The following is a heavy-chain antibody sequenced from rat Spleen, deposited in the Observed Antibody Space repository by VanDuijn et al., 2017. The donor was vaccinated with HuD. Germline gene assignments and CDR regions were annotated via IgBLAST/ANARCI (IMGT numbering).Heavy chain of an antibody. V-gene: IGHV5-29*01. CDR3: ARSGSSTYFDY. CDR2: ISFDGTST. D-gene: IGHD4-3*01. J-gene: IGHJ2*01. CDR1: GFTFSNYD. Sequence: EVQLVESDGGLVQPGRSLKLSCAASGFTFSNYDMAWVRQAPTKGLEWVATISFDGTSTYYRDSVKGRFTISRDDAKSTLSLQMDSLRSEDTATYYCARSGSSTYFDYWGQGVMVTVSS.